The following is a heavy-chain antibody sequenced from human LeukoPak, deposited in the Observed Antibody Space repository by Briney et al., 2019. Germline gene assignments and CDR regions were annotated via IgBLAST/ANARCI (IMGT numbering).Heavy chain of an antibody. V-gene: IGHV3-30*18. D-gene: IGHD3-10*01. Sequence: QLGGSLRLSCAASGFTFSSYGMHWVRQAPGKGLGWVAAISYDGSNKYYADSVKGRFTISRDNSKNTLYLQMNSLRAEDTAVYYCAKDPTYYYDSYYFDYWGQGALVTVSS. CDR1: GFTFSSYG. CDR2: ISYDGSNK. CDR3: AKDPTYYYDSYYFDY. J-gene: IGHJ4*02.